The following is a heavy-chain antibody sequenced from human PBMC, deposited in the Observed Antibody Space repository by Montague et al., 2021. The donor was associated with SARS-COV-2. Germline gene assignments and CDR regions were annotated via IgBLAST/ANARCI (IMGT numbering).Heavy chain of an antibody. Sequence: SLRLSCTASGFSFHIYTMTWVRQAPGKGLEWVSSINNSADVTYYADSVKGRFTISRDNSKSTLYLQMNSLRAEDTAVYYCAKEYDFGYFDYLGQGSLVTVSS. CDR1: GFSFHIYT. CDR2: INNSADVT. D-gene: IGHD4-17*01. CDR3: AKEYDFGYFDY. J-gene: IGHJ4*02. V-gene: IGHV3-23*01.